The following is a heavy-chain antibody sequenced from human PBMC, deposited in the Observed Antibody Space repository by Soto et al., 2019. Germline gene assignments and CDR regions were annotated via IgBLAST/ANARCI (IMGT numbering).Heavy chain of an antibody. V-gene: IGHV1-24*01. CDR3: ATARGDDFWSGYYKGPYY. CDR1: GYTLTELS. Sequence: QVQLVQSGAEVKKPGASVKVSCKVSGYTLTELSMHWVRQAPGKGLEWMGGFVPEDGETIYAQKFQGRVTMTEDTSTDTAYMELSSLRSEDTAVYYCATARGDDFWSGYYKGPYYWGQGTLVTVSS. D-gene: IGHD3-3*01. CDR2: FVPEDGET. J-gene: IGHJ4*02.